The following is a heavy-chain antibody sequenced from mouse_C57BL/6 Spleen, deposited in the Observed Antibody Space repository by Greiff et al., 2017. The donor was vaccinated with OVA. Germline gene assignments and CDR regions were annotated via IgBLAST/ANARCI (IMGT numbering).Heavy chain of an antibody. V-gene: IGHV1-80*01. D-gene: IGHD2-4*01. CDR3: ARGTMIKEAMDY. J-gene: IGHJ4*01. CDR2: IYPGDGDT. Sequence: QVQLQQSGAELVKPGASVKISCKASGYAFSSYWMNWVKQRPGKGLEWIGQIYPGDGDTNYNGKFKGKATLTADKSSSTAYMQLSSLTSEDSAVYFCARGTMIKEAMDYWGQGTSVTVSS. CDR1: GYAFSSYW.